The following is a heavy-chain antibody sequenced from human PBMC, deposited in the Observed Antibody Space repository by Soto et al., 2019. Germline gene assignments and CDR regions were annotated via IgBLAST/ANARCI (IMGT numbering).Heavy chain of an antibody. J-gene: IGHJ4*02. V-gene: IGHV1-69*02. Sequence: QVQLVQSGAEVKKPGSSVKVSCTASGDTFSRYTISWVRQVPGQGPEWMGRTIPMLGMADYAQKFQGRVTIHADKSTSTAYMVLRRLRSEDTAIYSCATCYGSGSEHFDYWGQGTLVTVSS. CDR3: ATCYGSGSEHFDY. CDR2: TIPMLGMA. D-gene: IGHD3-10*01. CDR1: GDTFSRYT.